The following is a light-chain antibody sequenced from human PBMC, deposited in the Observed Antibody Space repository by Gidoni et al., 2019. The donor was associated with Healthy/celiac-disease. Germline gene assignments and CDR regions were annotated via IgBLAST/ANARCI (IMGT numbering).Light chain of an antibody. V-gene: IGLV3-21*02. CDR2: DDS. Sequence: SYVLTQPPSVSVAPGQPARITCGGNNIGSKSVHWYQQKPGQDPVLVVYDDSGRPSGIPERFSGSNSGNTATLTISRVEAGDEADYYCQVWDSSSDHYVFGTGTKVTVL. CDR1: NIGSKS. CDR3: QVWDSSSDHYV. J-gene: IGLJ1*01.